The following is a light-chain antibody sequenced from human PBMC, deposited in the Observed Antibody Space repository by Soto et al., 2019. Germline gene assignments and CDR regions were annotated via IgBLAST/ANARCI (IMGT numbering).Light chain of an antibody. CDR2: DAS. J-gene: IGKJ4*01. V-gene: IGKV3-11*01. CDR1: LGVSRF. Sequence: EIVLTQFPATLSLSPGERAALSCRASLGVSRFLAWYQQNPGQAPRLLIYDASNRATGIPARFSGSGSGTDFTLASNSLEPEDFAVYYCQQRSSWPLTFGGGTKVEIK. CDR3: QQRSSWPLT.